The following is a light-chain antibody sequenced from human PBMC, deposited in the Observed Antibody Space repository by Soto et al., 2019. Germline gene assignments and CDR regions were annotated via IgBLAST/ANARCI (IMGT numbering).Light chain of an antibody. V-gene: IGKV3-11*01. J-gene: IGKJ5*01. CDR3: QQRSNWIT. CDR2: DAS. Sequence: IVLTPSPGTLSFSPWSRSTISCRASQTVSSYLAWYQQKPGQAPRLLIYDASNRATGIPARFSGSGSGTDFTLTISSLEPEDFAVYYCQQRSNWITFGQGTRLEIK. CDR1: QTVSSY.